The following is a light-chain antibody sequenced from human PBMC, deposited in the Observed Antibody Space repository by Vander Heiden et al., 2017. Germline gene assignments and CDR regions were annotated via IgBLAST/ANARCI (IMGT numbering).Light chain of an antibody. V-gene: IGKV1-39*01. J-gene: IGKJ1*01. Sequence: IQMSQSPSSLSAFVGDRVNITCRASESISSYLNWYQQKPVKAPNLLIYAASSLQSGGRYRSSDSGSRSDVCLTDIRHLTENMGYRREGKRNNGVQTFGQGTKVEIK. CDR2: AAS. CDR3: GKRNNGVQT. CDR1: ESISSY.